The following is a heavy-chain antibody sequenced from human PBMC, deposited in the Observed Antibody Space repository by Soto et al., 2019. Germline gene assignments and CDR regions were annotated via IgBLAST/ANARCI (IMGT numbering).Heavy chain of an antibody. CDR2: IYYNGST. CDR3: ACSYSSPIYYYYYYMDV. V-gene: IGHV4-31*01. J-gene: IGHJ6*03. CDR1: GGSISSGGYY. Sequence: SETLSLTCTVSGGSISSGGYYWSWNRQHPGKGLEWIGYIYYNGSTYYNPSLKSQITITVDSSMNLFSLMLFFVIPADTFVYFFACSYSSPIYYYYYYMDVWGKATTVTVSS. D-gene: IGHD6-13*01.